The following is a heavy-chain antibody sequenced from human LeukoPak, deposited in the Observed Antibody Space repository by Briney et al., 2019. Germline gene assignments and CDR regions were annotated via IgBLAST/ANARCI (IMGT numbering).Heavy chain of an antibody. CDR3: AKDPFTYYYDSSGYYYDY. D-gene: IGHD3-22*01. CDR2: KSSSSSYI. Sequence: KSGGSLRLSCAASGFTFSSYSMNWVRQAPGKGLEWVSSKSSSSSYIYYADSVKGRFTISRDNAKNSLYLQMNSLRAEDTAVYYCAKDPFTYYYDSSGYYYDYWGQGTLVTVSS. V-gene: IGHV3-21*04. J-gene: IGHJ4*02. CDR1: GFTFSSYS.